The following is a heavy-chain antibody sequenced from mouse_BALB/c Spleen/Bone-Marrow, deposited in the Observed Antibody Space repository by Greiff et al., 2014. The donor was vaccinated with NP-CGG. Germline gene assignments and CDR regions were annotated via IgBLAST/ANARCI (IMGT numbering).Heavy chain of an antibody. Sequence: VHVKQSGPELVKPGASMKISCKASGYSFTGHTMNWVKQSPGKNLEWIGLISPYNGVTSYSQNFKGKATLTVDKSTSTAYMEVLSLTSEDSAVYYCARRGYRYDRDYFDYWGQGTTLTVSS. CDR1: GYSFTGHT. J-gene: IGHJ2*01. D-gene: IGHD2-14*01. CDR3: ARRGYRYDRDYFDY. V-gene: IGHV1-31*01. CDR2: ISPYNGVT.